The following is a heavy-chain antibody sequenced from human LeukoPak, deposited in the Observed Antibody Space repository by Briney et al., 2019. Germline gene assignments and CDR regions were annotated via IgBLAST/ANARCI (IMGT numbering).Heavy chain of an antibody. Sequence: GASVKVSCKASGYTFTGYYMHWVRQAPGQGLEWMGWINPNSGGTNYAQNFQGRVTMTRDTSISTAYMGLSRLRSDDTAVYYCARDRADIVVVPRKNWFDPWGQGTLVTVSS. D-gene: IGHD2-2*01. CDR3: ARDRADIVVVPRKNWFDP. CDR1: GYTFTGYY. CDR2: INPNSGGT. J-gene: IGHJ5*02. V-gene: IGHV1-2*02.